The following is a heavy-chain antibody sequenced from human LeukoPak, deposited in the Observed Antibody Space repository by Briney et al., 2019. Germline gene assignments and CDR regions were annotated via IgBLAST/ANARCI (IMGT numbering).Heavy chain of an antibody. CDR1: GGSISSYY. D-gene: IGHD3-3*01. CDR3: ARERFDFWSGYYTEAKYYFDY. J-gene: IGHJ4*02. CDR2: IYTSGST. Sequence: SETLSLTCTVSGGSISSYYWSWIRQPAGKGLEWIGRIYTSGSTNYNPSLKSRVTMSVDTSKNQFSLKLSSVTVADTAVYYCARERFDFWSGYYTEAKYYFDYWGQGTLVTVSS. V-gene: IGHV4-4*07.